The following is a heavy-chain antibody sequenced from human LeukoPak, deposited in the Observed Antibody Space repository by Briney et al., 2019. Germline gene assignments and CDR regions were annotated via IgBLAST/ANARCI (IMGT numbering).Heavy chain of an antibody. V-gene: IGHV3-74*01. CDR1: GFTFTDNW. J-gene: IGHJ3*02. D-gene: IGHD6-6*01. CDR2: INSDGSTT. Sequence: PGGSLRLSCAVSGFTFTDNWMHWVRQVPGKGLVWVSRINSDGSTTGYADSVKGRFTISRDNAKNTLYLQMNSLRAEDTAVYYCARRSSSSGNDAFDIWGQGTMVTVSS. CDR3: ARRSSSSGNDAFDI.